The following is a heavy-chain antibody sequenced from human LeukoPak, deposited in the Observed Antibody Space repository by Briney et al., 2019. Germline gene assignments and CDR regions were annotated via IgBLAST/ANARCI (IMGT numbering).Heavy chain of an antibody. Sequence: GGSLRLSCAASGFTFSSNGMNWVRQAPGKGLEWVSYISATGGTIYYADSVKGRFTISRDNAKNSLYLQMNSLRAEDTAVYYCAKDARTRGIFGVVHWGQGTLVTVSS. V-gene: IGHV3-48*03. CDR2: ISATGGTI. J-gene: IGHJ4*02. CDR3: AKDARTRGIFGVVH. D-gene: IGHD3-3*01. CDR1: GFTFSSNG.